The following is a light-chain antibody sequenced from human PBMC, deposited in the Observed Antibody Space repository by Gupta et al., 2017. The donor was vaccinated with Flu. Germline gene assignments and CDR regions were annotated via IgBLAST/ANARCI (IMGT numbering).Light chain of an antibody. CDR1: QSVRSSY. CDR2: GAS. J-gene: IGKJ1*01. CDR3: QQYGSSPWT. V-gene: IGKV3-20*01. Sequence: GTLSLSPGERATLSCRASQSVRSSYLAWYQQKPGQAPRLLIYGASSRATGIPDRFSGSGSGTDFTLTISRLEPEDFAVYYCQQYGSSPWTFGQGTKVEIK.